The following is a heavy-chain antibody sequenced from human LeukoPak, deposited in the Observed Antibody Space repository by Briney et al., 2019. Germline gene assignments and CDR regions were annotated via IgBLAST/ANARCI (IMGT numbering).Heavy chain of an antibody. V-gene: IGHV3-30-3*01. CDR3: ARLSDY. J-gene: IGHJ4*02. CDR1: GFTFSSYA. CDR2: ISYDGSNK. Sequence: GGSLRLSCAASGFTFSSYAMHWVRQAPGKGLEWVAVISYDGSNKYYADSVKGRFTISRDNSKSTLYLQMNSLRAEDTAVYYCARLSDYWGQGTLVTVSS.